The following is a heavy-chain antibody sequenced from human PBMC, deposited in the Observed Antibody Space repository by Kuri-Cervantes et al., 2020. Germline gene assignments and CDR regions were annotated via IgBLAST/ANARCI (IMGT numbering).Heavy chain of an antibody. CDR3: ARSSSRYYFDY. J-gene: IGHJ4*02. CDR1: GFTFLDYT. V-gene: IGHV3-43*01. CDR2: ISWDGDTT. Sequence: GESLKISCAASGFTFLDYTMHWARQSPGKGLEWVSLISWDGDTTYYADSVKGRFTISRDNSKNTLYLQMNSLRGEDTAVYYCARSSSRYYFDYWGQGTLVTVSS. D-gene: IGHD6-13*01.